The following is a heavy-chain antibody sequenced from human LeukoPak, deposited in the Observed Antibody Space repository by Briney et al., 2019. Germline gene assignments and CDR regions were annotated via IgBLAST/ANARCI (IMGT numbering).Heavy chain of an antibody. J-gene: IGHJ3*02. CDR2: ISGSGGST. CDR3: AKDVLFVLVTGDDAFDI. V-gene: IGHV3-23*01. CDR1: GFTFSSYG. D-gene: IGHD2-21*02. Sequence: GGSLRLSCASSGFTFSSYGMSWVRQAPGKGLEWVSTISGSGGSTYYADSVRGRSTISRDNSKNTLYVQMRSLRAEVTAVYYCAKDVLFVLVTGDDAFDIWGQGTMVTVSS.